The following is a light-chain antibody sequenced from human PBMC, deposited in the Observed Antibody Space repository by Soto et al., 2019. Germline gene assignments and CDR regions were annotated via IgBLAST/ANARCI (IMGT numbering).Light chain of an antibody. CDR1: SSDVGGYIY. J-gene: IGLJ1*01. Sequence: QSVLTQPRSVSGAPGQSVTISCTGASSDVGGYIYVSWYQQHPGNAPKLMIYDVSKRPSGVPDHFSGSKSGNTASLTISGLQAEDEADYYCCAYAGRYTFVFGTGTKLTVL. CDR2: DVS. V-gene: IGLV2-11*01. CDR3: CAYAGRYTFV.